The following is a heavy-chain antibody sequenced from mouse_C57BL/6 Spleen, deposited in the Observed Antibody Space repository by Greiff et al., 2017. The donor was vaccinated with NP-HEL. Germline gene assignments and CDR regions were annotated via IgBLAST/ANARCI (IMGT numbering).Heavy chain of an antibody. CDR2: ISDGGSYT. J-gene: IGHJ3*01. D-gene: IGHD2-5*01. V-gene: IGHV5-4*01. CDR3: ARDRGSSNYWCAY. CDR1: GFTFSSYA. Sequence: EVQLVESGGGLVKPGGSLKLSCAASGFTFSSYAMSWVRQTPEKRLEWVATISDGGSYTYYPDNVKGRFTISRDNAKNNLYLQMSHLKSEDTAMYYCARDRGSSNYWCAYWGQGTLVTVSA.